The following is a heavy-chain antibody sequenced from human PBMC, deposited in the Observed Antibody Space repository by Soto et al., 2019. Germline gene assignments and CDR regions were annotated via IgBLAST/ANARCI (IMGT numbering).Heavy chain of an antibody. V-gene: IGHV3-30*18. CDR1: GFVFSAYG. Sequence: QVHLLQSGGGVVQPGGSLRLSCAASGFVFSAYGMHWVRQAPGKGLGWVALVSYDGTKEFYADSVRGRFTISRDNSKNTVYLQMNSLGTEDTGVYYCAKGRGYGSGSFHPYYFDSWGQGTLVTVSS. J-gene: IGHJ4*02. CDR3: AKGRGYGSGSFHPYYFDS. CDR2: VSYDGTKE. D-gene: IGHD3-10*01.